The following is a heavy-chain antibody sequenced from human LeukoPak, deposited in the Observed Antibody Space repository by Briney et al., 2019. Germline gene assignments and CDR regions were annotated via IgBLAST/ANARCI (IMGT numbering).Heavy chain of an antibody. Sequence: GGSLRLSCAASGFTFSIYGMHWVRQAPDKGLEWVAHISYDGSNKYYPDSVKGRFIISRDNSKNTLYLQLNSLRTDDTAVYYCAKGSGYTFGYVLYRGQGTLVTVSS. D-gene: IGHD5-18*01. CDR1: GFTFSIYG. V-gene: IGHV3-30*18. CDR2: ISYDGSNK. CDR3: AKGSGYTFGYVLY. J-gene: IGHJ4*02.